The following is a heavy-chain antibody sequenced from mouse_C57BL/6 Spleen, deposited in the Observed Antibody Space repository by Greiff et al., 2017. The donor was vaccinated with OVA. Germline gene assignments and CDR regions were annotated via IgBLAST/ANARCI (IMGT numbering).Heavy chain of an antibody. Sequence: EVQLQQSGPELVKPGASVKISCKASGYTFTDYYMNWVKQSHGKSLEWIGDINPNNGGTSYNQKFKGKATLTVDKSSSTAYMELRSLTSEDSAVYYCAIDGYYSAYWGQGTLVTVSA. J-gene: IGHJ3*01. CDR1: GYTFTDYY. CDR3: AIDGYYSAY. CDR2: INPNNGGT. D-gene: IGHD2-3*01. V-gene: IGHV1-26*01.